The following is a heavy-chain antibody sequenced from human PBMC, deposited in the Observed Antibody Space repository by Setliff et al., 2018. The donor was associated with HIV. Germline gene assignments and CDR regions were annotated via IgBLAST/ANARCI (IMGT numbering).Heavy chain of an antibody. CDR1: GYSFTSYW. J-gene: IGHJ4*02. D-gene: IGHD3-16*02. Sequence: PGESLKISCQGSGYSFTSYWIGWVRQMPGKGLEWMGIIYPGDSDARYSPSFQGQVTISADKSISTAYLQWSSLRPEDMAVYHCARGPGYFDYVWGTYHTLDYFESWGQGTLVTVSS. CDR2: IYPGDSDA. CDR3: ARGPGYFDYVWGTYHTLDYFES. V-gene: IGHV5-51*01.